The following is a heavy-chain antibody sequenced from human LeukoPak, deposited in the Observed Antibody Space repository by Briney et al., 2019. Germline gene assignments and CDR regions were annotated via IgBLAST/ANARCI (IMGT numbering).Heavy chain of an antibody. D-gene: IGHD6-13*01. V-gene: IGHV4-4*07. CDR3: ARGIADPYSFDS. CDR2: IYSTGST. CDR1: GGSINFYY. Sequence: SSEALSLTCTVSGGSINFYYWSWIRQPAGKGLEWIGRIYSTGSTNYSPSLKSRVTMSVDKSKNQFSLNLSSVTAADTAVYYCARGIADPYSFDSWGQGTLVTVSS. J-gene: IGHJ4*02.